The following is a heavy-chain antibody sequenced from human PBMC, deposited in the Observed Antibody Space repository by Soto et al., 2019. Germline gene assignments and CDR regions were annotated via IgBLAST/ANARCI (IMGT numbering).Heavy chain of an antibody. CDR1: GYSISSGYY. J-gene: IGHJ5*02. CDR3: ARDLTLGTAMAGRWFDP. CDR2: IYHSGST. V-gene: IGHV4-38-2*02. Sequence: PSETLSLTCAVSGYSISSGYYWGWIRQPPGKGLEWIGSIYHSGSTYYNPSLKSRVTISVDTSKNQFSLKLSSVTAADTAVYYCARDLTLGTAMAGRWFDPWGPGTLVTVSS. D-gene: IGHD5-18*01.